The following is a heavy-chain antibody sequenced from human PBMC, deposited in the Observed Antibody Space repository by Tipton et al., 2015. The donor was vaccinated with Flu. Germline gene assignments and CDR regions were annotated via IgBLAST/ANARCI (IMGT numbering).Heavy chain of an antibody. CDR1: GFTFSRYE. Sequence: SLRLSCAGSGFTFSRYEMNWVRQTPGKGLEWVAVIWYDGNKEYYADFVKGRFSISRDNSKNTLYLQMNSLRDDDTAVYYCAKDLTAANSSPFDYWGQGTLVTVSS. CDR2: IWYDGNKE. V-gene: IGHV3-33*06. CDR3: AKDLTAANSSPFDY. J-gene: IGHJ4*02. D-gene: IGHD6-13*01.